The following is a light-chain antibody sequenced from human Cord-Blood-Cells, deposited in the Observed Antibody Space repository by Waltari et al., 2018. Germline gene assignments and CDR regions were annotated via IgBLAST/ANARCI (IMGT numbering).Light chain of an antibody. Sequence: QSALTQPPSASGSPGQSVTISCTGTSSDVGGYNYVSWYQQHPGKAPKLMIYEVSKRPSGGPDRFSGSKSGHTASLTVSGLQAEDEADYYCSSYAGSNNFVVFGGGTKLTVL. CDR3: SSYAGSNNFVV. J-gene: IGLJ2*01. V-gene: IGLV2-8*01. CDR2: EVS. CDR1: SSDVGGYNY.